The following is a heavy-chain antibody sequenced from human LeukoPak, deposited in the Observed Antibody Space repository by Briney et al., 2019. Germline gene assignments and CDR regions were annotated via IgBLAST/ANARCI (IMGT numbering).Heavy chain of an antibody. V-gene: IGHV3-21*01. D-gene: IGHD2-15*01. CDR2: ISSSSSYI. CDR1: GFTFSSYS. Sequence: GGSLRLSCAASGFTFSSYSMNGVRQAPGKGLEWVSSISSSSSYIYYADSVKGRFTISRDNAKNSLYLQMNSLRAEDTAVYYCARDAGYCRGGSCLTFDYWGQGTLVTVSS. J-gene: IGHJ4*02. CDR3: ARDAGYCRGGSCLTFDY.